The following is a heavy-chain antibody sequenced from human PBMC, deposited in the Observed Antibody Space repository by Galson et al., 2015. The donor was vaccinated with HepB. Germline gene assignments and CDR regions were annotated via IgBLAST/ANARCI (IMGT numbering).Heavy chain of an antibody. Sequence: SLRLSCAASGLTLNNYGMSWVRQAPGKGLEWVSGISGSGGSKYYTDSVRGRFTVSRDKSKNTLFLEMNSLGVEDTAVYYCAKDHYSDSGGDLAYYYYGLDVWGQGTTVTVSS. CDR1: GLTLNNYG. V-gene: IGHV3-23*01. J-gene: IGHJ6*02. D-gene: IGHD2-21*02. CDR2: ISGSGGSK. CDR3: AKDHYSDSGGDLAYYYYGLDV.